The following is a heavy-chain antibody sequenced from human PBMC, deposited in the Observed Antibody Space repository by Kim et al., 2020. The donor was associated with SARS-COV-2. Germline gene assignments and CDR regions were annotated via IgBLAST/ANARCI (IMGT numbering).Heavy chain of an antibody. J-gene: IGHJ4*02. CDR2: ISYDGSNK. D-gene: IGHD6-6*01. Sequence: GGSLRLSCAASGFTFSSYGMHWVRQAPGKGLEWVAVISYDGSNKYYADSVKGRFTISRDNSKNTLYLQMHSRRAEDTAVYYCAKVEYISSSRFVDYWGQGTLVTVSS. V-gene: IGHV3-30*18. CDR1: GFTFSSYG. CDR3: AKVEYISSSRFVDY.